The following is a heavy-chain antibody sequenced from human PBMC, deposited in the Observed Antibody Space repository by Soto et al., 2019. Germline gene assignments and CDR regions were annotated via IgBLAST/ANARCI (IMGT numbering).Heavy chain of an antibody. CDR3: ARDPNTAMVNFRDDY. D-gene: IGHD5-18*01. V-gene: IGHV1-2*02. CDR1: GYTFTGYN. CDR2: INPNSGGT. Sequence: ASVKVSCTASGYTFTGYNMPWVRQAPGQGLEWMGWINPNSGGTNYAQKFQGRVTMTRDTSISTAYMELSRLRSDDTAVYYCARDPNTAMVNFRDDYWGQGVPVTVSS. J-gene: IGHJ4*02.